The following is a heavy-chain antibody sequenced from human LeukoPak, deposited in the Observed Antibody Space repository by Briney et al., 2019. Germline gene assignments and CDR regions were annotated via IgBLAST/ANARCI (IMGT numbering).Heavy chain of an antibody. Sequence: SVKVSCKASGYTFTSYGISWVRQAPGQGLEWMGWISAYNGNTNYAQKLQGRVTMTTDTSTSTAYMELRSLRSDDTAVYYCARVGNVVVPAANWGAQNYYYYYMDVWGKGTTVTISS. CDR3: ARVGNVVVPAANWGAQNYYYYYMDV. V-gene: IGHV1-18*01. CDR1: GYTFTSYG. J-gene: IGHJ6*03. CDR2: ISAYNGNT. D-gene: IGHD2-2*01.